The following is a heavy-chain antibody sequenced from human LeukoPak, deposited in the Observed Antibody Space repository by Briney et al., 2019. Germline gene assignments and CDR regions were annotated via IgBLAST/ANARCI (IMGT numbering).Heavy chain of an antibody. D-gene: IGHD4-17*01. CDR1: GYTFTGNY. J-gene: IGHJ4*02. CDR2: INPNSGGT. Sequence: ASVKVSCKASGYTFTGNYMHWVRQAPGQGLEWMGWINPNSGGTNYAQKFQGRVTVTRDKAISTAYMEVSRLRSDDTALYYCAREMGTTVTTRFDYWGQGTLVTVSS. V-gene: IGHV1-2*02. CDR3: AREMGTTVTTRFDY.